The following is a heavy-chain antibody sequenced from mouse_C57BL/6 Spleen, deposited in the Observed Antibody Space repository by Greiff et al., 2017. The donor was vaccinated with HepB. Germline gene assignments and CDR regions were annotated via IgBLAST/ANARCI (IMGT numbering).Heavy chain of an antibody. CDR3: ASHGYCGSYGGLFMDY. J-gene: IGHJ4*01. CDR1: GYTFTEYT. CDR2: FYPGSGSI. D-gene: IGHD1-1*02. Sequence: VQLQQSGAELVKPGASVKLSCKASGYTFTEYTIHWVKQRPGQGLEWIGWFYPGSGSIKYNEKFKDKATLTADKSSSTVYMELSSLTSEDSAVFFCASHGYCGSYGGLFMDYWGQGTSVTVSS. V-gene: IGHV1-62-2*01.